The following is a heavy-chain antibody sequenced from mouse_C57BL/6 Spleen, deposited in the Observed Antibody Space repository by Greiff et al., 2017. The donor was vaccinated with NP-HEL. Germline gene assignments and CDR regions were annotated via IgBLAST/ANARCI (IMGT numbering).Heavy chain of an antibody. CDR2: IYPGSGST. D-gene: IGHD4-1*01. J-gene: IGHJ1*03. V-gene: IGHV1-55*01. CDR3: ARGDWDEDWYFDV. Sequence: QVHVKQPGAELVKPGASVKMSCKASGYTFTSYWITWVKQRPGQGLEWIGDIYPGSGSTNYNEKFKSKATLTVDTSSSTAYMQLSSLTSEDSAVYYCARGDWDEDWYFDVWGTGTTVTVSS. CDR1: GYTFTSYW.